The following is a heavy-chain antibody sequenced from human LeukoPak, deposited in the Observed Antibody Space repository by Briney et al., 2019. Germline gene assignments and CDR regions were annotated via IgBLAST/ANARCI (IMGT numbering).Heavy chain of an antibody. CDR2: INPNSGGT. V-gene: IGHV1-2*02. D-gene: IGHD2-15*01. CDR1: GYTFTGYY. Sequence: GASVKVSCKASGYTFTGYYVHWVRQAPGQGLEWMGWINPNSGGTNYAQKFQGRVTMTRDTSISTAYMELSRLRSDDTAAYYCARGVVAATHYYYMDVWGKGTTVTVSS. J-gene: IGHJ6*03. CDR3: ARGVVAATHYYYMDV.